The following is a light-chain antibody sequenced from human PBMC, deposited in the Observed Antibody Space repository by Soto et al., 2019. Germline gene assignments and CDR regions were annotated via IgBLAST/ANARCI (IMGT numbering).Light chain of an antibody. CDR2: GAS. CDR3: QQYASSPWT. Sequence: ETVLTQSPGTLSLSPGERATLSCRASQTIRSNYLAWYRQTPGQAPRLLIYGASNRATGIADWFSGSGSGTDFTLIISSLEPEDLALYSCQQYASSPWTFGQGTKVEIK. J-gene: IGKJ1*01. CDR1: QTIRSNY. V-gene: IGKV3-20*01.